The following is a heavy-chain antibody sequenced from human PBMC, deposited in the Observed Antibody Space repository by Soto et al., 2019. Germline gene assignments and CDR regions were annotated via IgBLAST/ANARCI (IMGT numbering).Heavy chain of an antibody. D-gene: IGHD6-19*01. J-gene: IGHJ3*02. Sequence: GGSLRLSCAASGFTFSSYWMSWVRQAPGKGLEWVANIKQDGSEKYYVDSVKGRFTISRDNAKNSLYLQMNSLRAEDTAVYYCAREIAVAGLGAFDIWGQGTMVTVSS. CDR2: IKQDGSEK. CDR3: AREIAVAGLGAFDI. V-gene: IGHV3-7*01. CDR1: GFTFSSYW.